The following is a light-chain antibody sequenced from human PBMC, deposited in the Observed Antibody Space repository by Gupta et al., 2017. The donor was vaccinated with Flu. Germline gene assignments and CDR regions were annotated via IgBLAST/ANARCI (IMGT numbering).Light chain of an antibody. CDR2: GAS. CDR1: QSIDNNF. V-gene: IGKV3-20*01. J-gene: IGKJ1*01. Sequence: EIVLTQSPGTLSSSPGERASLSCRASQSIDNNFLAWYQQKPGQAPRLLIYGASRRATGIPDRFSGSGSGTDFTLTISRLDPEDFVVYYCQQYSSSYRTFGQGTKVEIK. CDR3: QQYSSSYRT.